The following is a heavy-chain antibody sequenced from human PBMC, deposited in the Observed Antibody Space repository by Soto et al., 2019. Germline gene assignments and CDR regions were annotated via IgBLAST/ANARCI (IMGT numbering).Heavy chain of an antibody. CDR2: IVPIVDTS. CDR3: VRVVAIPGYPDN. J-gene: IGHJ4*02. CDR1: GGTFSSYA. V-gene: IGHV1-69*12. Sequence: QVQLVQSGAEVRQPASSVKVSCKTSGGTFSSYAISWVRQAPGHGLEWMGGIVPIVDTSTYAQKFQGRVTITADEATSTVYMELSSLRADDTAVYYCVRVVAIPGYPDNWGQGTLVTVS. D-gene: IGHD5-12*01.